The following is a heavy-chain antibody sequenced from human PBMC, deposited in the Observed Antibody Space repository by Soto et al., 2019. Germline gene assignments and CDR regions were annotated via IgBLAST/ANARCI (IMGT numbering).Heavy chain of an antibody. J-gene: IGHJ4*02. V-gene: IGHV1-69*01. D-gene: IGHD3-22*01. CDR2: IIPIFGTA. CDR1: GGTFSSYA. CDR3: ARTYYYDSSGYSHFDY. Sequence: QVQLVQSGAEVKKPGSSVKVSCKASGGTFSSYAISWVRQAPGQGLEWMGGIIPIFGTANYAQKFQGRDTITADECTSTADMELSSRRCEDTAVYYCARTYYYDSSGYSHFDYWGQGTLVTVSS.